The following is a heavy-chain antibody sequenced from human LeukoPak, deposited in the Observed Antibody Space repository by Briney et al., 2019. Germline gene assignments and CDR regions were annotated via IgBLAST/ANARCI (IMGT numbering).Heavy chain of an antibody. CDR2: ISYDGSNK. J-gene: IGHJ4*02. CDR1: GFTFSSYG. V-gene: IGHV3-30*18. CDR3: AKEGHYYDSSGPVVDY. Sequence: GRYLRLSCAASGFTFSSYGMRWVRQAPGKGLERVAVISYDGSNKYYADSVKGRFTISRDNSKNTLYLQMNSLRAEDTAVYYCAKEGHYYDSSGPVVDYWGQGTLVTVSS. D-gene: IGHD3-22*01.